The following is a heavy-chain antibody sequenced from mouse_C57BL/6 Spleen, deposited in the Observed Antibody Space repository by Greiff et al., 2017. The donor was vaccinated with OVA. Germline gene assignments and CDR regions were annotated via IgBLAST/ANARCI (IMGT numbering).Heavy chain of an antibody. CDR1: GYTFTDYN. D-gene: IGHD1-1*01. Sequence: EVQLQQSGPELVKPGASVKIPCKASGYTFTDYNMDWVKQSHGKSLEWIGDINPNNGGTIYNQKFKGKATLTVDKSSSTAYMELLSLTSEDTAVYDCARSGITTVVGPYYVDYWGQGTTLTVSS. J-gene: IGHJ2*01. V-gene: IGHV1-18*01. CDR3: ARSGITTVVGPYYVDY. CDR2: INPNNGGT.